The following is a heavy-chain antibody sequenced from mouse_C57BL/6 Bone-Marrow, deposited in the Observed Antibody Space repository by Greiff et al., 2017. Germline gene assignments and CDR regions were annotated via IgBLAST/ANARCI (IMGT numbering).Heavy chain of an antibody. D-gene: IGHD1-1*01. CDR3: ARSYYGSSYRAMDY. J-gene: IGHJ4*01. V-gene: IGHV7-3*01. CDR2: IRNKANGYTT. Sequence: EVKLMESGGGLVQPGGSLSLSCAASGFTFTDYYMSWVRQPPGKALEWLGFIRNKANGYTTEYSASVKGRFTISRDTSQSILYLQMNALRAEDSATYYCARSYYGSSYRAMDYWGQGTSVTVSS. CDR1: GFTFTDYY.